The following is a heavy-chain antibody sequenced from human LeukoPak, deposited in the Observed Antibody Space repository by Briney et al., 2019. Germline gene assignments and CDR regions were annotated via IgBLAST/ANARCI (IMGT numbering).Heavy chain of an antibody. CDR3: TDAVAG. CDR1: GFSVGNNY. J-gene: IGHJ4*02. D-gene: IGHD4-23*01. Sequence: GGSLRLSCAASGFSVGNNYVTWVRQAPGKGLEWVSVIYTDGRTYYADSVKGRFIISRDSSKNTLYLKMNSLRAEDTVVYYCTDAVAGWGQGTLVTVSS. V-gene: IGHV3-53*05. CDR2: IYTDGRT.